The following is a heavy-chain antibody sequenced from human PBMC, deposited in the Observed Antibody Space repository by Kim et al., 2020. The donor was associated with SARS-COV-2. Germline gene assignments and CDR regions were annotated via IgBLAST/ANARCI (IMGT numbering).Heavy chain of an antibody. J-gene: IGHJ6*02. Sequence: GGSLRLSCAASGFTFSSYAMHWVRQAPGKGLEWVAVISYDGSNKYYADSVKGRFTISRDNSKNTLYLQMNSLRAEDTAVYYCARGGERATSYYYYYGMDVWGQGTTVTVSS. D-gene: IGHD1-1*01. CDR2: ISYDGSNK. CDR3: ARGGERATSYYYYYGMDV. V-gene: IGHV3-30*04. CDR1: GFTFSSYA.